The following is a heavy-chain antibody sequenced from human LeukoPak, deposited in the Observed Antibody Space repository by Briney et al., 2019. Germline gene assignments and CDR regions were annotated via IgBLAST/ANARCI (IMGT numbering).Heavy chain of an antibody. Sequence: PGRSLRLSCAASGFTFSSYAMHWVRQAPGKGLEWVAVISYDGSNKYYADSVKGRFTISRDNSKNTLYLQMNSLRAEDTAVYYCARDIGYSSSWREYYFDYWGQGTLVTVSS. V-gene: IGHV3-30*04. CDR3: ARDIGYSSSWREYYFDY. D-gene: IGHD6-13*01. CDR1: GFTFSSYA. CDR2: ISYDGSNK. J-gene: IGHJ4*02.